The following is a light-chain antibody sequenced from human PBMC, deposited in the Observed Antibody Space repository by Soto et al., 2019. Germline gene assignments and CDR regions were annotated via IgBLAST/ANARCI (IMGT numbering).Light chain of an antibody. J-gene: IGLJ1*01. CDR1: KNDIGVYDF. CDR3: KSYAGSNTYV. Sequence: QSGLTQPPSASGSPGQSVTISCTGTKNDIGVYDFVSWYQHHPVKAPRLIIYEVVQRPSGVPDRFSGSKSGNTASLTVSGLQAADESDYFCKSYAGSNTYVFGSGTKVTVL. V-gene: IGLV2-8*01. CDR2: EVV.